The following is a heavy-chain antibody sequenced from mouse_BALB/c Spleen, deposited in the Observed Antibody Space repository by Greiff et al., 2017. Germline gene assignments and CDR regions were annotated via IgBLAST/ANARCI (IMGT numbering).Heavy chain of an antibody. J-gene: IGHJ4*01. Sequence: VQLQQSGAELVKPGASVKLSCTASGFNIKDTYMHWVKQRPEQGLEWIGRIDPANGNTKYDPKFQGKATITADTSSNTAYLQLSSLTSEDTAVYYCALYYYGSSQYAMDYWGQGTSVTVSS. CDR1: GFNIKDTY. V-gene: IGHV14-3*02. CDR3: ALYYYGSSQYAMDY. D-gene: IGHD1-1*01. CDR2: IDPANGNT.